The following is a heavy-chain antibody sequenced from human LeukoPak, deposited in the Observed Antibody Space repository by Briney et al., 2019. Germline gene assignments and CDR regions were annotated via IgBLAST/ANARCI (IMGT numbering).Heavy chain of an antibody. CDR2: TYYRSKWYN. Sequence: SQTLSLTCALSGDSVSSNSAAWNWIRQSPSRGLEWLGRTYYRSKWYNDYAVSVKSRITINPDTSKNQFSLQLSSVTPEDTAVYYCARDRLDYDSSGTFDYWGQGTLVTVSS. V-gene: IGHV6-1*01. CDR3: ARDRLDYDSSGTFDY. CDR1: GDSVSSNSAA. J-gene: IGHJ4*02. D-gene: IGHD3-22*01.